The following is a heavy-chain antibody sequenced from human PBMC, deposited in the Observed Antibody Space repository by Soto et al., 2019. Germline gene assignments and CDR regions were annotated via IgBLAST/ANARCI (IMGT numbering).Heavy chain of an antibody. CDR3: ARDPSSSSPMYYFDY. Sequence: GGSLRLSCAASGFTFSSYGMHWVRQAPGKGLEWVAVIWYDGSNKYYADSVKGRFTISRDNSKNTLYLQMNSLRAEDTAVYCCARDPSSSSPMYYFDYWGQGTLVTVSS. D-gene: IGHD6-6*01. CDR2: IWYDGSNK. V-gene: IGHV3-33*01. CDR1: GFTFSSYG. J-gene: IGHJ4*02.